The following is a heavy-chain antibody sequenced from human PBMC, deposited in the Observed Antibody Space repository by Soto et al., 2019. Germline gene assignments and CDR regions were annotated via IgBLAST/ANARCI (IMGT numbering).Heavy chain of an antibody. D-gene: IGHD7-27*01. CDR3: ARQASWGWENFDY. CDR1: GGSISSSSYY. Sequence: QLQLQESGPGLVKPSETLSLTCTVSGGSISSSSYYWGWIRQPPGKGLEWVGSIYYSGSTYYNPSLKSQVTISVDTSKNQFSPKLSSVTAADTAVYYCARQASWGWENFDYWGQGTLVTVSS. CDR2: IYYSGST. J-gene: IGHJ4*02. V-gene: IGHV4-39*01.